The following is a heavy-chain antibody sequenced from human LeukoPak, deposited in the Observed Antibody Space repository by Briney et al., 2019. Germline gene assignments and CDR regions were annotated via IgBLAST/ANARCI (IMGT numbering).Heavy chain of an antibody. CDR1: GFTFSSYW. CDR2: IKQDGSEK. CDR3: ARGSVAAAGTHPLGY. J-gene: IGHJ4*02. V-gene: IGHV3-7*01. Sequence: GGSLRLSCAASGFTFSSYWMSWVRQAPGKGLEWVANIKQDGSEKYYVDSVKGRFTISRDNSKNTLYLQMNSLRAEDTAVYYCARGSVAAAGTHPLGYWGQGTPVAVSS. D-gene: IGHD6-13*01.